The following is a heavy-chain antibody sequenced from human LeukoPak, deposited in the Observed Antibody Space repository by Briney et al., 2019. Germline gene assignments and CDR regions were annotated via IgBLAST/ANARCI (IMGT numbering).Heavy chain of an antibody. CDR1: GFTFSTYG. CDR2: IWYDGSNK. D-gene: IGHD1-1*01. Sequence: GRSLILSCAASGFTFSTYGMHRVRQAPGKGLEWVAVIWYDGSNKYYADSVKGRFTISRDNSKNTLYLQMNSLRAEDTAVYYCARDRERYNWNDGAFDIWGQGTMVTASS. CDR3: ARDRERYNWNDGAFDI. V-gene: IGHV3-33*01. J-gene: IGHJ3*02.